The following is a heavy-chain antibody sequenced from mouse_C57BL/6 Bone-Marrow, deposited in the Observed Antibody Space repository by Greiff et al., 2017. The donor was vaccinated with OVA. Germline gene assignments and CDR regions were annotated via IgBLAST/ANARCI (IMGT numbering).Heavy chain of an antibody. CDR2: IDPENGDT. Sequence: VQLQQSGAELVRPGASVKLSCTASGFNIKDDYMHWVKQRPEQGLEWIGWIDPENGDTEYASKFQGKATITADTSSNTAYLQLSSLTSEDTAVYYCTFYDGYYPWYFDVWGTGTTVTVSS. CDR3: TFYDGYYPWYFDV. D-gene: IGHD2-3*01. CDR1: GFNIKDDY. V-gene: IGHV14-4*01. J-gene: IGHJ1*03.